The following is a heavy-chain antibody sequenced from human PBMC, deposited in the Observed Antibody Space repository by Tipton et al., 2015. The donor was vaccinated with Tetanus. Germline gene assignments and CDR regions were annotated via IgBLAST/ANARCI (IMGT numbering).Heavy chain of an antibody. Sequence: TLSLTCTVSGGPVNSGGYYWSWIRQPPGKGLEWIGYASYSGSSNYNPSLKSRVIISIDASKNQFSLKLSSVAAADTAVYYCARAYDFWSGHLDFWGQGTLVTVSS. V-gene: IGHV4-61*08. CDR1: GGPVNSGGYY. CDR3: ARAYDFWSGHLDF. CDR2: ASYSGSS. J-gene: IGHJ4*02. D-gene: IGHD3-3*01.